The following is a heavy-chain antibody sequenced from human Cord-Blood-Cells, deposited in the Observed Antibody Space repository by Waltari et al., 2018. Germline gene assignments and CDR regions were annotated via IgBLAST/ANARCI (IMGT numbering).Heavy chain of an antibody. Sequence: QVQLQQWGAGLLKPSETLSLTCAVYGGSFSGYYWSWIRQPPGKGLEWIGEINHSGSTNYNPSLKSRVTISVDTSKNQFSLKLSSVTAADTAVYYCATPRWDIVVVPAALNDAFDIWGQGTMVTVSS. J-gene: IGHJ3*02. V-gene: IGHV4-34*01. CDR3: ATPRWDIVVVPAALNDAFDI. CDR1: GGSFSGYY. CDR2: INHSGST. D-gene: IGHD2-2*01.